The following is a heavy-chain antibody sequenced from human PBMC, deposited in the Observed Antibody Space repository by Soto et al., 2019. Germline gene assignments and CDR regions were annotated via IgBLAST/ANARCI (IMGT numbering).Heavy chain of an antibody. V-gene: IGHV3-21*01. D-gene: IGHD3-9*01. CDR1: GFTFSSYS. CDR2: ISSSSSYI. Sequence: PGGSLRLSCAASGFTFSSYSMNWVRQAPGKGLEWVSSISSSSSYIYYADSVKGRFTISRDNAKNSLYLQMNSLRAEDTAVYYCARVGYHILTGYPSYGMDVWGQGTTVTVSS. J-gene: IGHJ6*02. CDR3: ARVGYHILTGYPSYGMDV.